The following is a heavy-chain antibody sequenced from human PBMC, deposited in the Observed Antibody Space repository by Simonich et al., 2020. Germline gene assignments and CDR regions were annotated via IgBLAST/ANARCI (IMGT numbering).Heavy chain of an antibody. CDR3: ARGRLTGDKGAFDI. D-gene: IGHD7-27*01. J-gene: IGHJ3*02. CDR1: GYTFTGYY. Sequence: QVQLVQSGAEVKKPGASVKVSCKASGYTFTGYYMHWVRQAPGQGLGWIGGINPNSGGTNYAQKFQGRVTMTRDTSISTADMELSRLRSDDTAVYYCARGRLTGDKGAFDIWGQGTMVTVSS. CDR2: INPNSGGT. V-gene: IGHV1-2*02.